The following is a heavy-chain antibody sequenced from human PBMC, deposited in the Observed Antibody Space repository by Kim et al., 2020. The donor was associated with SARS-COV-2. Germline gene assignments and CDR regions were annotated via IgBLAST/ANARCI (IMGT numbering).Heavy chain of an antibody. D-gene: IGHD3-10*01. J-gene: IGHJ4*02. V-gene: IGHV3-23*01. CDR2: ISGSGGST. CDR3: AKVLGSGIGSYPADY. Sequence: GGSLRLSCAASGFTFSSYAMSWVRQAPGKGLEWVSAISGSGGSTYYADSVKGRFTISRDNSKNTLYLQMNSLRAEDTAVYYCAKVLGSGIGSYPADYWGQGTLVTVSS. CDR1: GFTFSSYA.